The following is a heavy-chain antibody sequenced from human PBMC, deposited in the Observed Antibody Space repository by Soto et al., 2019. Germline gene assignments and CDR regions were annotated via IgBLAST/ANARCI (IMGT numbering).Heavy chain of an antibody. J-gene: IGHJ4*02. CDR1: GFTFSTYW. D-gene: IGHD2-8*01. CDR2: IKEDGSEK. CDR3: ARSPFCTNGVCPRFDY. Sequence: GGSLRLSCAASGFTFSTYWMIWVRQAPGKGLEWVANIKEDGSEKYHADSVKGRFTISRDNAKNSLYLQMNSLRAEDTAVFYCARSPFCTNGVCPRFDYWGQGILVTVYS. V-gene: IGHV3-7*01.